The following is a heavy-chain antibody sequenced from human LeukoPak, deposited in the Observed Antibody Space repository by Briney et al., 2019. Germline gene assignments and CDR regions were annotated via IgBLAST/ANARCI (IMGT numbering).Heavy chain of an antibody. CDR2: INPNRGGT. D-gene: IGHD3-9*01. V-gene: IGHV1-2*02. J-gene: IGHJ4*01. Sequence: GASVKVSCKTSGYTFTGNYLHWVRQAPGQGLEWMGWINPNRGGTNYAQKLQGRVTMTTDTSTSTAYMELRSLRSDDTAVYYCARVHYDILTGYSYFDYWGQGTLVTVSS. CDR3: ARVHYDILTGYSYFDY. CDR1: GYTFTGNY.